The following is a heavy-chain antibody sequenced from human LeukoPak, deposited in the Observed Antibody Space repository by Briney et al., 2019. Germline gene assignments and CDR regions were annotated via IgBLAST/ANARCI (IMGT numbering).Heavy chain of an antibody. CDR1: GFTFISYW. J-gene: IGHJ4*02. Sequence: TGGSLRLSCAASGFTFISYWMTWVRQAPGKGLEWVSAISGSGGSTYYADSVKGRFTISRDNSKNTLYLQMNSLRAEDTAVYYCARSRVLDYWGQGTLVTVSS. D-gene: IGHD5-24*01. V-gene: IGHV3-23*01. CDR2: ISGSGGST. CDR3: ARSRVLDY.